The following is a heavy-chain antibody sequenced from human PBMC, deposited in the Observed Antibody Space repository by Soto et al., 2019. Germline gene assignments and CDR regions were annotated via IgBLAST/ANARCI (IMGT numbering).Heavy chain of an antibody. CDR2: IYHGGST. Sequence: SETLSLTCTVSGGSISSGGYYWGWLRQPPGKGLEWIGSIYHGGSTYYNPSLNSRVTLSIDMTNNHVSLILNSVTAADTAVYYCARVGPWVPYYYDSSPHTFENWFDPWGQGTLVTVSS. J-gene: IGHJ5*02. CDR1: GGSISSGGYY. V-gene: IGHV4-39*02. CDR3: ARVGPWVPYYYDSSPHTFENWFDP. D-gene: IGHD3-22*01.